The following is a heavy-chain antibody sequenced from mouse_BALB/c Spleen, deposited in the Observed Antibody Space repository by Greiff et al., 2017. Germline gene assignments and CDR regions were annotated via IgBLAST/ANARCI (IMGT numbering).Heavy chain of an antibody. CDR3: AFYDGYWYFDV. CDR1: GFNIKDTY. J-gene: IGHJ1*01. D-gene: IGHD2-3*01. CDR2: IDPANGNT. V-gene: IGHV14-3*02. Sequence: EVKLVESGAELVKPGASVKLSCTASGFNIKDTYMHWVKQRPEQGLEWIGRIDPANGNTKYDPKFQGKATITADTSSNTAYLQLSSLTSEDTAVYYCAFYDGYWYFDVWGAGTTVTVSS.